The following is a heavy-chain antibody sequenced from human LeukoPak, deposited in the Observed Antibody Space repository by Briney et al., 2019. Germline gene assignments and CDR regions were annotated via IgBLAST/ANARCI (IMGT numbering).Heavy chain of an antibody. CDR1: GGSFSGYY. Sequence: SETLSLTCAVYGGSFSGYYWSWIRQPPGKGLEWMGEINHSGSTNYNPSLKSRVTISVDTSKNQFSLKLSSVTAADTAVYYCARGHGYYYGSGIHFDYWGQGTLVTVSS. V-gene: IGHV4-34*01. D-gene: IGHD3-10*01. CDR2: INHSGST. CDR3: ARGHGYYYGSGIHFDY. J-gene: IGHJ4*02.